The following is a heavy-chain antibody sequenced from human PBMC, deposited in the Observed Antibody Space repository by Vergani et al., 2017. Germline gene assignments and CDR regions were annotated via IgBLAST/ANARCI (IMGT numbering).Heavy chain of an antibody. CDR1: GGTFSSYA. Sequence: QVQLVQSGAEVKKPGSSVKVSCKASGGTFSSYAISWVRQAPGQGLEWMGGIIPILGTANYAQKFQGRVTITADKSTSTAYMELSSLRSEDTAVYYWAREGTTGTTLSQPFDYWGQGTLVTVSS. V-gene: IGHV1-69*06. D-gene: IGHD1-1*01. J-gene: IGHJ4*02. CDR2: IIPILGTA. CDR3: AREGTTGTTLSQPFDY.